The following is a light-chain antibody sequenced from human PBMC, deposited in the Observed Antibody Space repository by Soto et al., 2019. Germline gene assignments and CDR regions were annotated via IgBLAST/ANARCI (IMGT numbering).Light chain of an antibody. CDR1: SGSIASNF. J-gene: IGLJ1*01. Sequence: NFMLTQPHSVSESPGKTVTISCTRSSGSIASNFVQWSQQRPGSPPTTVIYQDNQRPSGVPHRFSGSIDRSSNSASLTISGLRTEDEADYYCQSYDESSHVFGTGTKLTVL. CDR3: QSYDESSHV. CDR2: QDN. V-gene: IGLV6-57*01.